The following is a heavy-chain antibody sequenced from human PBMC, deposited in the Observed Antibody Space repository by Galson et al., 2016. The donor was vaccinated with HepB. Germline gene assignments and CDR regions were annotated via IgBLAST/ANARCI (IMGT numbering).Heavy chain of an antibody. CDR3: VQGSTAPAV. CDR1: GFTFRDYG. Sequence: AASGFTFRDYGMTWVRQAPGKGLEVVSSISRSGDSTDYADSVKGRFTISRDNSKNTLSLQMNSLRVEDTAVYYCVQGSTAPAVWGQGTTVTVSS. J-gene: IGHJ6*02. V-gene: IGHV3-23*01. D-gene: IGHD1-26*01. CDR2: ISRSGDST.